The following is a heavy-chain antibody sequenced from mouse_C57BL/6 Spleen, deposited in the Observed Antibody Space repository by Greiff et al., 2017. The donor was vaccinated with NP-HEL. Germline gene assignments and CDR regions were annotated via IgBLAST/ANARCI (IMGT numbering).Heavy chain of an antibody. CDR3: ARFHAWGYAMDY. J-gene: IGHJ4*01. CDR1: GYAFSSSW. Sequence: VQLQQSGPELVKPGASVKISCKASGYAFSSSWMNWVKQRPGKGLEWIGRIYPGDGDTNYNGKFKGKATLTADKSSSTAYMQLSSLTSEDSAVYFCARFHAWGYAMDYWGQGTSVTVSS. CDR2: IYPGDGDT. V-gene: IGHV1-82*01.